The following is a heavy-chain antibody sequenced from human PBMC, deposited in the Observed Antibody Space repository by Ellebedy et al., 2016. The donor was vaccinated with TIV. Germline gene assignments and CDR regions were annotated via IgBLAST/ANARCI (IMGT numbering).Heavy chain of an antibody. CDR1: GGSIGSSNW. Sequence: GSLRLXXTVSGGSIGSSNWWSWVRQPPGKGLEWIGEIYHSGSTNYNPSLKSRVTISVDTSKNQFSLKLSSVTAADTAVYYCARDDGYYDSSGYFDYWGQGTLVTVSS. CDR2: IYHSGST. V-gene: IGHV4-4*02. CDR3: ARDDGYYDSSGYFDY. J-gene: IGHJ4*02. D-gene: IGHD3-22*01.